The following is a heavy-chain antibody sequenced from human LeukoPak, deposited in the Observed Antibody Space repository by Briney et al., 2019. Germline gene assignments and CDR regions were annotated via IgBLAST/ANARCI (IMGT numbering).Heavy chain of an antibody. D-gene: IGHD2-15*01. CDR2: ISFDGSNK. CDR3: AKAPVTSCRGAFCYPFDP. J-gene: IGHJ5*02. CDR1: GFTFSNYA. Sequence: GGSLRLSCAASGFTFSNYAMHWVRQAPGKGLEWVSIISFDGSNKYYADSVKGRFTISRDNSKNTLYLQMNSLRAEDTAVYYCAKAPVTSCRGAFCYPFDPWGQGTLVTVSS. V-gene: IGHV3-30*18.